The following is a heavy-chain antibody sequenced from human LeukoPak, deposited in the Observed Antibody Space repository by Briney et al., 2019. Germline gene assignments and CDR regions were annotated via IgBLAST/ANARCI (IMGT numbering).Heavy chain of an antibody. CDR2: IRYDGSNK. V-gene: IGHV3-30*02. Sequence: PGGSLRLSCAASGFTFNSYGMHWVRQAPGKGLEWVSFIRYDGSNKYYADSVKGRFTISRDNSNNTLYLQMNSLRAEDTAVYYCAMVPYEGGYYFDYWGQGTLVTVSS. CDR3: AMVPYEGGYYFDY. J-gene: IGHJ4*02. D-gene: IGHD3-10*01. CDR1: GFTFNSYG.